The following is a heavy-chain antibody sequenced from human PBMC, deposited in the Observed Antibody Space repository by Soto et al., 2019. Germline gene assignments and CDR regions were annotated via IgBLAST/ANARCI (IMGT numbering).Heavy chain of an antibody. CDR3: AKDPRRGGVYCSGGSCYYY. CDR2: ISGSGGST. D-gene: IGHD2-15*01. Sequence: EVQLLESGGGLVQPGGSLRLSCAASGFTFSSYAMSWVRQAPGKGLEWVSAISGSGGSTYYADSVKGRFTISRVNSKNTLYLQMNSLRAEDTAVYYCAKDPRRGGVYCSGGSCYYYWGQGTLVTVSS. J-gene: IGHJ4*02. CDR1: GFTFSSYA. V-gene: IGHV3-23*01.